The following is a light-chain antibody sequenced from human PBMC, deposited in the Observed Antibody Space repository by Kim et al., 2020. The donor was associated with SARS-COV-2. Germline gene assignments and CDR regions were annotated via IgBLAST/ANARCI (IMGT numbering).Light chain of an antibody. J-gene: IGLJ2*01. CDR2: EVT. V-gene: IGLV2-8*01. Sequence: QSALTQPPSASGSPGQSVTISCTGTSSDIGGYNYVSWYRQYPGRAPQLIISEVTKRPAGVPNRFFGSKSGNTASLPVSCLQADDEAHYYCCSYAGNNIVVFGGGTQLTVL. CDR3: CSYAGNNIVV. CDR1: SSDIGGYNY.